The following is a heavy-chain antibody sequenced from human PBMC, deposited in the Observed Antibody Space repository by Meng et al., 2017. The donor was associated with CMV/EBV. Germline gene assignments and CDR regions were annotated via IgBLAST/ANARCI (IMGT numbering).Heavy chain of an antibody. CDR2: INPNSGGT. J-gene: IGHJ5*02. D-gene: IGHD4-11*01. V-gene: IGHV1-2*02. Sequence: ASVKVSCKASGYTFTGYYMHWVRQAPGQGLEWMGWINPNSGGTNYAQKFQGRVTMTRDTSISTAYMELSRLRSDDTAVYYCARGRAHDYNNYEVRDNWFDPWGQGTLVTVSS. CDR1: GYTFTGYY. CDR3: ARGRAHDYNNYEVRDNWFDP.